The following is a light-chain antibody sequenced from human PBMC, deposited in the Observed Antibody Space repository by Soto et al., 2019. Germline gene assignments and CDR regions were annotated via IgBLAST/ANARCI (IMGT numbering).Light chain of an antibody. CDR1: SSDVGGYNY. V-gene: IGLV2-14*03. CDR2: DVN. J-gene: IGLJ2*01. CDR3: SSYTSSSTRV. Sequence: QSVLTQPASVSASPGQSITISCTGTSSDVGGYNYVSWYQQHPGKAPKLMIYDVNNRPSGVSSRFSGSKSGNTASLTISGLQAEDEADYYCSSYTSSSTRVFGGGTKVTVL.